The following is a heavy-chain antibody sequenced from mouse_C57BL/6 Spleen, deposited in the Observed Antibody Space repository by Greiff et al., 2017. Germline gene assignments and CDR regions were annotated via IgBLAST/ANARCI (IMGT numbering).Heavy chain of an antibody. V-gene: IGHV1-69*01. D-gene: IGHD1-1*01. Sequence: QVQLQQPGAELVMPGASVKLSCKASGYTFTSYWMHWVKQRPGQGLEWIGEIDPSDSYTNYNQKFKGKSTLTVDKSSSTAYMQLSSLTSEDSAVYCCARAANCYGSSYAWLAYWGKGTLVTVSA. CDR2: IDPSDSYT. CDR3: ARAANCYGSSYAWLAY. J-gene: IGHJ3*01. CDR1: GYTFTSYW.